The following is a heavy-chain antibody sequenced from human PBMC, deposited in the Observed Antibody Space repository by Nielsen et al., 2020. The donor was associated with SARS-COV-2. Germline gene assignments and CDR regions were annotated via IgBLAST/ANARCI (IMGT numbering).Heavy chain of an antibody. V-gene: IGHV4-34*01. CDR2: INHSGNT. D-gene: IGHD5-18*01. J-gene: IGHJ4*02. CDR1: GGSISSYY. CDR3: ARGGGYSYGRADY. Sequence: GSLRLSCTVSGGSISSYYWSWIRQPPGKGLEWIGEINHSGNTNYSPSLKSRVTISVDTSKIQFSLKLSSVTAADTAVYYCARGGGYSYGRADYWGQGTLVTVSS.